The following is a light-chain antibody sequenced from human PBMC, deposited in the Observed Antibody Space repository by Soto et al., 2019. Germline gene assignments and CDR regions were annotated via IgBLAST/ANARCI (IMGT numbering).Light chain of an antibody. J-gene: IGLJ2*01. CDR3: SSYTRSTTLVV. CDR2: DVT. Sequence: QSVLTQPASVSGSPGQSITISCTGTSSDVGAYNYVSWYQQHPGKAPKLMIYDVTNRPSGVSSRFSGSKSGNTASLTISGLQAEDEADYYCSSYTRSTTLVVFGGGTKLTVL. V-gene: IGLV2-14*01. CDR1: SSDVGAYNY.